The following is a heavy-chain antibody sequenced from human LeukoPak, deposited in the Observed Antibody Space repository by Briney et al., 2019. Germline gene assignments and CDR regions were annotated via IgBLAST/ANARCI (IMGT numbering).Heavy chain of an antibody. CDR2: IIPIFGTA. J-gene: IGHJ4*02. Sequence: SVKVSCKASGYSFTSYGISWVRQAPGQGLEWMGGIIPIFGTANYAQKFQGRVTITADESTSTAYMELSSLRSEDTAVYYCARNLAAAGQWGQGSLVTVSS. CDR1: GYSFTSYG. CDR3: ARNLAAAGQ. V-gene: IGHV1-69*13. D-gene: IGHD6-13*01.